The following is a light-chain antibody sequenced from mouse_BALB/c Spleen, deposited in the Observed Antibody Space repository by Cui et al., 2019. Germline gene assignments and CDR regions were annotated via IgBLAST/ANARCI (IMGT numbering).Light chain of an antibody. V-gene: IGKV4-57*01. CDR3: QQRSSYPPT. J-gene: IGKJ2*01. CDR2: STS. CDR1: SSVSY. Sequence: IVLTQSPAIMSASPGEKVTITCSASSSVSYMHWFQQKPGTSPKLLIYSTSNLASGVPARFSGSGSGTSYSLTISGMEAEDAATYYCQQRSSYPPTFGGGTKLEIK.